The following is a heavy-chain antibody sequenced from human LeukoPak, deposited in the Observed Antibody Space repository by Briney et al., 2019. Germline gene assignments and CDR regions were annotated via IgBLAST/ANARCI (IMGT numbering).Heavy chain of an antibody. CDR3: ARATSITIFGVGGTNWFDP. V-gene: IGHV7-4-1*02. CDR1: GYTFTGYY. D-gene: IGHD3-3*01. J-gene: IGHJ5*02. Sequence: ASVKVSCKASGYTFTGYYIHWVRQAPGQGLEWMGWINTNTGNPTYAQGFTGRFVFSLDTSVSTAYLQISSLKAEDTAVYYCARATSITIFGVGGTNWFDPWGQGTLVTVSS. CDR2: INTNTGNP.